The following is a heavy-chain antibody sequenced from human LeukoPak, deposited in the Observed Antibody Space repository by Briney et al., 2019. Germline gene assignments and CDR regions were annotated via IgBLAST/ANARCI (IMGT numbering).Heavy chain of an antibody. V-gene: IGHV3-23*01. Sequence: GGSLRLSCAASAFTFSSYAMSWVRQAPGKGLEWVSGISASGGSTYYADSVRGRFTISRDNPKNTLYLQMSSLEDKDTAVYYCARDGYSSGWTFDYWGQGSLVTVSS. CDR3: ARDGYSSGWTFDY. CDR2: ISASGGST. J-gene: IGHJ4*02. D-gene: IGHD6-19*01. CDR1: AFTFSSYA.